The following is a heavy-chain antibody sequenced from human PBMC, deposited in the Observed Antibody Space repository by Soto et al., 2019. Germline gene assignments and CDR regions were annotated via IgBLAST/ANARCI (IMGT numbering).Heavy chain of an antibody. CDR3: ASLNGDYDAFDI. J-gene: IGHJ3*02. D-gene: IGHD4-17*01. Sequence: SETLSLTYTVSDGSISSSSYYCGWLRQPPGKGLEWIGSIYYSGSTYYNPSLNSRGTISVDTSKNQFSLKLSSVTAADTAVYYCASLNGDYDAFDIWGQGTMVTVS. CDR1: DGSISSSSYY. CDR2: IYYSGST. V-gene: IGHV4-39*01.